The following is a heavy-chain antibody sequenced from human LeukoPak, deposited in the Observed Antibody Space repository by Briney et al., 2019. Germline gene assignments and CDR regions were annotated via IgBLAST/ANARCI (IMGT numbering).Heavy chain of an antibody. CDR1: GFTFDDYA. Sequence: GGSLRLSCAASGFTFDDYAMHWVRQAPGKGLECVSGISWNSGSIGYADSVKGRFTISRDNAKNSLYLQMNSLRAEDMALYYCAKSRSLRGIAVAGNLNYFDYWGQGTLVTVSS. CDR3: AKSRSLRGIAVAGNLNYFDY. CDR2: ISWNSGSI. V-gene: IGHV3-9*03. J-gene: IGHJ4*02. D-gene: IGHD6-19*01.